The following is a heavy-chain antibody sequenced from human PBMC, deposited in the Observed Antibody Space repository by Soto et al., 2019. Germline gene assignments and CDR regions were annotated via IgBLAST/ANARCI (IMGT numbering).Heavy chain of an antibody. CDR1: GYNFTAYW. CDR3: ARLRSPGAMFSDS. V-gene: IGHV5-51*01. J-gene: IGHJ4*02. D-gene: IGHD3-10*02. Sequence: GESLKISCEIPGYNFTAYWLGWVRQMPGKGLEWVGNIHPSDSETHYRPSFQGQVTFSVDKSISTAYLHWTTLQASDTAIYFCARLRSPGAMFSDSWGQGTPVPVSS. CDR2: IHPSDSET.